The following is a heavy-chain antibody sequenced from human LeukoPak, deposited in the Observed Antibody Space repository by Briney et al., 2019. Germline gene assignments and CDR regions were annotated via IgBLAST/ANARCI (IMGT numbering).Heavy chain of an antibody. V-gene: IGHV4-38-2*01. J-gene: IGHJ4*02. CDR3: ARGQDDFWGGYYWDY. CDR2: IYHSGST. Sequence: SETLSLTCAVSGYSISSGYYWGWIRPPPGKGLEWIGSIYHSGSTYYNPSLKRRVTISVGTCKNQFSLKLSSVTAADTAVYYCARGQDDFWGGYYWDYWGQGTLVTVSS. D-gene: IGHD3-3*01. CDR1: GYSISSGYY.